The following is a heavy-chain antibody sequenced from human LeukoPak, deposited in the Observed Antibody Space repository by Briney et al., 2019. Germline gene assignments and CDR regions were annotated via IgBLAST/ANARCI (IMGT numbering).Heavy chain of an antibody. CDR2: IYCSGST. CDR3: ARTKPGAVPGDFDY. V-gene: IGHV4-59*01. CDR1: GGSISSYY. J-gene: IGHJ4*02. Sequence: SETLSLTCTVSGGSISSYYWSWIRQPPGKGLEWIGYIYCSGSTNYNPSLKSRVTISVDTSKNQFSLKLSSVTAADTAVYYCARTKPGAVPGDFDYWGQGTLVTVSS. D-gene: IGHD6-19*01.